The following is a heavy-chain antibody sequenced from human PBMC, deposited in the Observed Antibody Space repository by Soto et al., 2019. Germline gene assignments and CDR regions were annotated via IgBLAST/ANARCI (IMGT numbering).Heavy chain of an antibody. CDR2: INPNSGGT. Sequence: ASVKVSCKASGHTFTGYYMHWVRQAPGQGLEWMGWINPNSGGTNYAQKFQGRVTMTRDTSISTAYMELSRLRSDDTAVYYCATSGVLWPDQPFDYWGQGTLVTVSS. D-gene: IGHD2-21*01. CDR3: ATSGVLWPDQPFDY. CDR1: GHTFTGYY. V-gene: IGHV1-2*02. J-gene: IGHJ4*02.